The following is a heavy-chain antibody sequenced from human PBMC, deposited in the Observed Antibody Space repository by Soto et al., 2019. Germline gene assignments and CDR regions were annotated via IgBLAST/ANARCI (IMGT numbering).Heavy chain of an antibody. CDR2: INPKSGGT. D-gene: IGHD1-26*01. J-gene: IGHJ4*02. CDR1: GYNFTVYY. CDR3: ARDLAKGGGSAGFDY. V-gene: IGHV1-2*02. Sequence: QVQLVQSGAEVKKPGASVNVSCKASGYNFTVYYMHWVRQAPGQGLEWMRWINPKSGGTMYPQKFQGRVTMTWATSISTAYMALTRLRSDDTAVYYCARDLAKGGGSAGFDYWGQGTLVTVSS.